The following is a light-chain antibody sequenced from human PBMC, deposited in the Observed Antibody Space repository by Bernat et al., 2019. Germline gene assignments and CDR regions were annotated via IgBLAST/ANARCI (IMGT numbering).Light chain of an antibody. CDR2: EVT. CDR1: SSDIGGYNY. Sequence: QSALTQPPSAPGSPGQSVTISSTGTSSDIGGYNYVSWYQQHPGKAPKLIIYEVTQRPSGVPDRFSGSKSGNTASLTVSGLQPDDEADYHCGSYTGINNCIFGTGTKVTVL. V-gene: IGLV2-8*01. J-gene: IGLJ1*01. CDR3: GSYTGINNCI.